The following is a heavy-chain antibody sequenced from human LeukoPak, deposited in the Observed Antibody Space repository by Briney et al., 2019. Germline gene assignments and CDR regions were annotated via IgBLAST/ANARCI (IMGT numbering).Heavy chain of an antibody. D-gene: IGHD6-19*01. CDR2: ISGSDGST. J-gene: IGHJ4*02. Sequence: GGSLRLSCAASGFAVSSKSMSWVRQAPGKGLEWVSSISGSDGSTNYADSVKGRFSIFRDNSKNTLYLQMKSLRAEDTAVYYCAKELYGWYYDYWGQGALVTVSS. CDR1: GFAVSSKS. V-gene: IGHV3-23*01. CDR3: AKELYGWYYDY.